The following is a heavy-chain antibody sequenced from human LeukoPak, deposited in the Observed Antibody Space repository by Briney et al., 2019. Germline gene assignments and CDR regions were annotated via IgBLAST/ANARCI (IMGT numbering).Heavy chain of an antibody. V-gene: IGHV3-21*01. CDR1: GFYFSGYN. CDR3: ARVEATAGTHYHYHDMDV. Sequence: PGGSLRLSCAASGFYFSGYNMNWVRQPPGKGLEWVSSINIGSTSMSYANLVTGPLHITRDNAKNSLHPHLSSLRAEDTAVYFCARVEATAGTHYHYHDMDVWGKGTTVVVSS. CDR2: INIGSTSM. D-gene: IGHD6-13*01. J-gene: IGHJ6*03.